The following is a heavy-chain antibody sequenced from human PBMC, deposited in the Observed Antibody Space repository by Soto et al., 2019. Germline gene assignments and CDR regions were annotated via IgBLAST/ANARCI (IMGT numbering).Heavy chain of an antibody. J-gene: IGHJ6*02. Sequence: GGSLRLSCAATGRTFSNYALNWVRQAPGRGLEWVSAISSSGGHTYYADSAKGRFTISRDNSKYTLYLQMNSLRVEDTAVYYCAKAPSIAVACLDVWGQGTTVTVSS. V-gene: IGHV3-23*01. CDR1: GRTFSNYA. CDR3: AKAPSIAVACLDV. D-gene: IGHD6-19*01. CDR2: ISSSGGHT.